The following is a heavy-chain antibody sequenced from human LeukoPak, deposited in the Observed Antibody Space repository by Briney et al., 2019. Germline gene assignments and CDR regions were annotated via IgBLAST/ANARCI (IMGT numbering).Heavy chain of an antibody. CDR3: ARDAAVQQLGYYYYYMDV. D-gene: IGHD6-13*01. V-gene: IGHV3-21*01. CDR2: ISISTDSI. CDR1: GFTFSSYS. Sequence: KTGGSLRLSCAASGFTFSSYSMNWVRQAPGKGLEWVSSISISTDSIYYADSVKGRFTISRDNAKNSLYLQMNSLRAEDTAVYYCARDAAVQQLGYYYYYMDVWGKGTTVTVSS. J-gene: IGHJ6*03.